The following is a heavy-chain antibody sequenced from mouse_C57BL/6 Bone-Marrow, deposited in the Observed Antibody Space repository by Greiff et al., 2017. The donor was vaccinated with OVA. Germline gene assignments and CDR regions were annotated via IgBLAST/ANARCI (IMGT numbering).Heavy chain of an antibody. CDR1: GFTFSDAW. V-gene: IGHV6-6*01. CDR3: KLRLAGSYFDY. CDR2: IRNKANNHAT. Sequence: VQLKESGGGLVQPGGSMKLSCAASGFTFSDAWMDWVRQSPEQGLEWVAEIRNKANNHATYYAESVKGRFTISRDDSKSSVYLQMNSLRAEDTGSYYCKLRLAGSYFDYWGQGTTLTVSS. D-gene: IGHD1-2*01. J-gene: IGHJ2*01.